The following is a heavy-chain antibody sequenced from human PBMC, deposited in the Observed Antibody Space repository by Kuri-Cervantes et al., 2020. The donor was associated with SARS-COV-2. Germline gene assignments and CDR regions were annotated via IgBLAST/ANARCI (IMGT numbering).Heavy chain of an antibody. CDR3: ASAYSSGPYYFDY. Sequence: GGSLRLSCAASGFTFSDYYMSWIRQAPGKGLEWVSYISSSSSYTNYADSVKGRFTISRDNAKNSLYLQMDSLRAEDTAVYYCASAYSSGPYYFDYWGQGTLVTVSS. V-gene: IGHV3-11*06. CDR1: GFTFSDYY. D-gene: IGHD6-19*01. J-gene: IGHJ4*02. CDR2: ISSSSSYT.